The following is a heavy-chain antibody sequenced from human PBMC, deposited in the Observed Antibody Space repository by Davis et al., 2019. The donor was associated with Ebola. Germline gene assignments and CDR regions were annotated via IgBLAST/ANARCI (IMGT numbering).Heavy chain of an antibody. V-gene: IGHV4-59*01. D-gene: IGHD5-18*01. CDR2: IYYSGST. Sequence: PSETLSLTCTVSGGSISSYYWSWIRQPPGKGLEWIGYIYYSGSTNYNPSLKSRVTISVDTSKNQFSLKLSSVTAADTAVYYCAREADAGGAAPDTGDAFDIWGQGTMVTVSS. CDR1: GGSISSYY. CDR3: AREADAGGAAPDTGDAFDI. J-gene: IGHJ3*02.